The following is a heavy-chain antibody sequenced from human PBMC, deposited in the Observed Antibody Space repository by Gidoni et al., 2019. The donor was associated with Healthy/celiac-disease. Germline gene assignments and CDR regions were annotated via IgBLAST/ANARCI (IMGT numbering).Heavy chain of an antibody. D-gene: IGHD1-26*01. CDR3: AREGGNYYPFDY. CDR1: GYTFTSYY. V-gene: IGHV1-46*01. Sequence: QVQLVQSGAEVKKPGASVKVSCKASGYTFTSYYMHWVRQAPGQGLEWMGIINPSDGSTTYTQRFQGRVTMTRDTSTSTVYMELSSLRSEDTAVYYCAREGGNYYPFDYWGQGALVTVSS. J-gene: IGHJ4*02. CDR2: INPSDGST.